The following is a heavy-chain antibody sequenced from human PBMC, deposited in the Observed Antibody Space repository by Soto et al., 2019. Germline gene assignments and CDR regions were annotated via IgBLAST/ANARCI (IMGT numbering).Heavy chain of an antibody. CDR3: ARDSAYLWCGEGRGGD. CDR2: IKQEGSEK. CDR1: GFTFNEYW. D-gene: IGHD3-10*01. V-gene: IGHV3-7*01. J-gene: IGHJ4*02. Sequence: EVQLVESGGALVHPGGSLRLSCAGSGFTFNEYWMSWVRQAPGKGLEWVANIKQEGSEKYYVDSVKGRFTISRDNAKKPLFLQMTGLRAEDRAVYYGARDSAYLWCGEGRGGDWGQGTLVTVSS.